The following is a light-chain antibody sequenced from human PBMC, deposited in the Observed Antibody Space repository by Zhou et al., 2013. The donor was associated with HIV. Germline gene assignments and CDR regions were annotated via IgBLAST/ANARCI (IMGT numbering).Light chain of an antibody. J-gene: IGKJ1*01. CDR2: GAS. Sequence: EIVMTQSPATLSVSPGERATLSCRASQSVSSNLAWYHQKPGQPPRLLMHGASVRATGLAARFSGSGSGTEFTLTISSLQSEDVAVYYCQQHGSSFGQGTKVEIK. V-gene: IGKV3-15*01. CDR1: QSVSSN. CDR3: QQHGSS.